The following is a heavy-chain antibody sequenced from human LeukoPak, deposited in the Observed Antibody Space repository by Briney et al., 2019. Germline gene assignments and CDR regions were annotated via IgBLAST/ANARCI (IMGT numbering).Heavy chain of an antibody. D-gene: IGHD6-13*01. CDR2: ISSSSSYI. V-gene: IGHV3-21*01. CDR1: GFTFSSYA. J-gene: IGHJ3*02. CDR3: ARAGYSSSWYPDAFDI. Sequence: GGSLRLSCAASGFTFSSYAMSWVRQAPGKGLEWVSSISSSSSYIYYADSVKGRFTISRDNAKNSLYLQMNSLRAEDTAVYYCARAGYSSSWYPDAFDIWGQGTMVTVSS.